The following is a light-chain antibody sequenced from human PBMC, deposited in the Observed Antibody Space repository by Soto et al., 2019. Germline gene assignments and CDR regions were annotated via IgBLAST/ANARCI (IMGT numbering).Light chain of an antibody. CDR3: QHYGSSLWT. V-gene: IGKV3-20*01. CDR1: QSVSSSY. CDR2: GAS. Sequence: EIVMTQSPGTLSLSPGERATLSCRASQSVSSSYLAWYQQKPGQPPRLLIYGASSRATGIPDRFSGSGSGTDFTLTISRLEPEDFAVYYCQHYGSSLWTFGQGTKVEIK. J-gene: IGKJ1*01.